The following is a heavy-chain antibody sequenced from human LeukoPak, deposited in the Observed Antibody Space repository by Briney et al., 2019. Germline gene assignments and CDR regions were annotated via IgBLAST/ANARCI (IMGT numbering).Heavy chain of an antibody. D-gene: IGHD1-26*01. CDR2: IYYSGST. J-gene: IGHJ4*02. CDR3: AREIPGIVGATYFDS. Sequence: NPSETLSLTCTVSGGPISSYYWSWIRQPPGKGLEWIGYIYYSGSTNYNPSLKSRVTISVDTSKNQFSLKLSSVAAADTAVYFCAREIPGIVGATYFDSWGQGALVTVSS. V-gene: IGHV4-59*01. CDR1: GGPISSYY.